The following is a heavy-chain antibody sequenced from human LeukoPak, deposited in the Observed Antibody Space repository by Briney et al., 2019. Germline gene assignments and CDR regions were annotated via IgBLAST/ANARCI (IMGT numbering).Heavy chain of an antibody. CDR2: ISAYNGNT. V-gene: IGHV1-18*01. J-gene: IGHJ4*02. Sequence: GASVKVSCKASGYTFTSYGISWVRQAPGQGLEWMGWISAYNGNTNYAQKLQGRVTITADESTSTAYMELSSLRSEDTAVYYCARCPLGSSSRYPSTFDYWGQGTLVTVSS. CDR3: ARCPLGSSSRYPSTFDY. CDR1: GYTFTSYG. D-gene: IGHD6-13*01.